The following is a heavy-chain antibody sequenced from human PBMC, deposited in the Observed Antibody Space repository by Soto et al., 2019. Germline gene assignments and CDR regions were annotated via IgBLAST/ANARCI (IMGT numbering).Heavy chain of an antibody. V-gene: IGHV3-48*02. J-gene: IGHJ4*01. CDR1: GFTFSNYR. CDR2: ISDSSSTI. CDR3: ARAFDY. Sequence: EVQLVESGGGLVQPGGSLRLSCAASGFTFSNYRMNWVRQAPGKGLEWVSYISDSSSTIYYADSVKGRFTISRDNAKNSLHLQMNSLRDDDTALYYCARAFDYWGQGTLVTVSS.